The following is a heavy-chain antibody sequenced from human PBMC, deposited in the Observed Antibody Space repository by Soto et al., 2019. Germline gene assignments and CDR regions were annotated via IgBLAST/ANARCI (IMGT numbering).Heavy chain of an antibody. CDR1: GGTFSSYA. Sequence: SLKVSCKASGGTFSSYAISWVRQAPGQGLEWMGGIIPIFGTANYAQKFQGRVTITADESTSTAYMELSSLRSEDTAVYYCARDRGYYGSGSYRDYYYGMDVWGQGTTVTVSS. D-gene: IGHD3-10*01. CDR2: IIPIFGTA. J-gene: IGHJ6*02. CDR3: ARDRGYYGSGSYRDYYYGMDV. V-gene: IGHV1-69*13.